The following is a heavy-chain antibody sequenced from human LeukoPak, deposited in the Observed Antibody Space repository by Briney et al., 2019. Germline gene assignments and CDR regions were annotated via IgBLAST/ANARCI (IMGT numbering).Heavy chain of an antibody. D-gene: IGHD4-17*01. CDR1: GDTFSSYY. J-gene: IGHJ4*02. V-gene: IGHV1-2*02. CDR2: INPNSGGT. Sequence: ASVKVSCKASGDTFSSYYIHWVRQAPGQGLEWMGWINPNSGGTNYAQKFQGRVTMTRDTSISTAYMELSRLRSDDTAVYYCARGPLNDYGDYGFDYWGQGTLVTVSS. CDR3: ARGPLNDYGDYGFDY.